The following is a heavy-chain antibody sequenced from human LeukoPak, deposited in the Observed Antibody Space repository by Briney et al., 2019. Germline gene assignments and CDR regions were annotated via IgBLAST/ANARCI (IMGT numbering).Heavy chain of an antibody. V-gene: IGHV4-61*02. CDR1: GGSISSGSYY. CDR3: ARERVWRYCGGDSCGWFDP. CDR2: IYTSGST. J-gene: IGHJ5*02. D-gene: IGHD2-21*02. Sequence: SETLSLTCSVSGGSISSGSYYWSWIRQPAGKGLEWIGRIYTSGSTNYNPSLKSRVTISVDTSKNQFSLKLSSVTAADTAVYYCARERVWRYCGGDSCGWFDPWGQGTLVTVSS.